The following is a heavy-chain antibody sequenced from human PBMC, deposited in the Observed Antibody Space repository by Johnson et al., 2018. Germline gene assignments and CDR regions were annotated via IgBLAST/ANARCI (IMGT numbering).Heavy chain of an antibody. CDR1: GFTFSSYG. V-gene: IGHV3-30*18. D-gene: IGHD1-26*01. Sequence: QLVQSGGGVVQPGRSLRLSCAASGFTFSSYGMHWVRQAPGKGLEWVAVISYDGSNKYYADSVKGRFTISRDNSKNTLYLQMNSLRAEDTAVYYCAKLSPESGSYTPDAFDIWGQGTMVTVSS. CDR2: ISYDGSNK. J-gene: IGHJ3*02. CDR3: AKLSPESGSYTPDAFDI.